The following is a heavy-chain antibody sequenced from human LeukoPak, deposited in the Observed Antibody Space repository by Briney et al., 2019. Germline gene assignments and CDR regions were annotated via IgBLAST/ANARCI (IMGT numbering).Heavy chain of an antibody. Sequence: GGSLRLSCAASGFTFSSYAMSWVRQAPGKGLEWVSAISGSGGSTYYADSVKGRFTISRDNSKNTLYLQMNSLRAEDTAVYYCAKDSDYDSSGYYDNDAFDIWGQGTMVTVSS. J-gene: IGHJ3*02. CDR1: GFTFSSYA. V-gene: IGHV3-23*01. D-gene: IGHD3-22*01. CDR2: ISGSGGST. CDR3: AKDSDYDSSGYYDNDAFDI.